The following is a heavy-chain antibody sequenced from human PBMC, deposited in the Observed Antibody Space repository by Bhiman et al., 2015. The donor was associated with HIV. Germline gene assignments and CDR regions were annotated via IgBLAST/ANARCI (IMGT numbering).Heavy chain of an antibody. Sequence: EVQLLESGGGLVQPGESLRLSCAASGFTFDDYGMSWVRQTPGKGLEWVSSINWNGGSPGYADSVKGRFTISRDNARNSLYLQMNSLRAEDTALYYCARDEVGSSGWSTYYYYMDVWGKGP. CDR3: ARDEVGSSGWSTYYYYMDV. CDR1: GFTFDDYG. J-gene: IGHJ6*03. CDR2: INWNGGSP. V-gene: IGHV3-20*04. D-gene: IGHD6-19*01.